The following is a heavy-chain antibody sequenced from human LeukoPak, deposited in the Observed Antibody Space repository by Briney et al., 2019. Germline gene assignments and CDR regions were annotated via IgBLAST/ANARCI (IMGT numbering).Heavy chain of an antibody. CDR1: GGTFSSYA. V-gene: IGHV1-69*13. D-gene: IGHD3-22*01. CDR2: IIPIFGTA. J-gene: IGHJ6*02. Sequence: ASVKVSCKASGGTFSSYAISWVRQAPGQGLEWMGGIIPIFGTANYAQKFQGRVTITADESTSTAYMELSGLRSEDTAVYYCARNHHDSSGYYYHYYYYYGMDVWGQGTTVTVSS. CDR3: ARNHHDSSGYYYHYYYYYGMDV.